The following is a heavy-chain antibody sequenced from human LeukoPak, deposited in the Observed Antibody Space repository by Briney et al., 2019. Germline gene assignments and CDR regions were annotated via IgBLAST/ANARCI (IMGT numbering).Heavy chain of an antibody. CDR3: ARSNNDGDYLGVGFDY. J-gene: IGHJ4*02. V-gene: IGHV7-4-1*02. CDR1: GYTFSSYA. Sequence: ASVKVSCKASGYTFSSYAMNWVRQAPGQGLEWLGWINTNTGNPTYAQGFTGRFVFSLDTSVSTAYLQISSLQAEDTAVYYCARSNNDGDYLGVGFDYWGQGTLVTVSS. CDR2: INTNTGNP. D-gene: IGHD4-17*01.